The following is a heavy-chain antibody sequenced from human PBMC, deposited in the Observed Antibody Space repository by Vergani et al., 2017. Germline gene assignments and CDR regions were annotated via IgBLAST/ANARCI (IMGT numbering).Heavy chain of an antibody. J-gene: IGHJ3*02. CDR2: IYYTGKT. D-gene: IGHD5-18*01. CDR1: GGSFSGYY. V-gene: IGHV4-34*01. Sequence: QVQLQQWGAGLLKPSETLSLTCAVYGGSFSGYYWSWIRQLPGKGLEWIGYIYYTGKTYYNPSLKSRVTMSADTSRNQLYLKLSSVTAADTAVYYCARVLARSSGYIGDAFDIWGQGTMVTVSS. CDR3: ARVLARSSGYIGDAFDI.